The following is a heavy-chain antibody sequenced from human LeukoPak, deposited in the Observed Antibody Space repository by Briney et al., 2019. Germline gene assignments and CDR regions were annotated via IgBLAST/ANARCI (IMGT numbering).Heavy chain of an antibody. CDR2: ISGSGDST. CDR1: GFTFNVYA. V-gene: IGHV3-23*01. J-gene: IGHJ4*02. Sequence: GGSLRLSCAASGFTFNVYAMSWVRQAPGKGLEWVSVISGSGDSTYSADSVKGRFTISRDNSKNTLYLQMNNLRAEDTAVYYCARGGGSNWPRELFRADYWGQGTLVTVSS. D-gene: IGHD6-13*01. CDR3: ARGGGSNWPRELFRADY.